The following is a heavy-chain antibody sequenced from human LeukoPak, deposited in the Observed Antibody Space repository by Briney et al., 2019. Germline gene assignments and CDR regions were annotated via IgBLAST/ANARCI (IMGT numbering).Heavy chain of an antibody. D-gene: IGHD2-2*01. CDR2: SYYSGSS. CDR3: ARGVPAAIELGYTGWFDP. V-gene: IGHV4-39*07. CDR1: GGSISSSSYY. J-gene: IGHJ5*02. Sequence: SETLSLTCSVSGGSISSSSYYWGWIRQHPGKGLEWIGSSYYSGSSNYNPSLKSRVTISVDTSKNQFFLKLSSVTAADTAVYYCARGVPAAIELGYTGWFDPWGKGTLVTVSS.